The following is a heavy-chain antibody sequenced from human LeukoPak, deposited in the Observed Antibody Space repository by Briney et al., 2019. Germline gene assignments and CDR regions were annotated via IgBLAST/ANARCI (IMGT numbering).Heavy chain of an antibody. CDR2: ISYDGSNK. CDR3: ARDLFSGSYAPGY. V-gene: IGHV3-30-3*01. J-gene: IGHJ4*02. Sequence: GGSLRLSCAASGFTFSSYAMHWVRQAPGKGLEQVAVISYDGSNKYYADSVKGRFTISRDNSKNTLYLQMNSLRAEDTAVYYCARDLFSGSYAPGYWGQGTLVTVSS. D-gene: IGHD1-26*01. CDR1: GFTFSSYA.